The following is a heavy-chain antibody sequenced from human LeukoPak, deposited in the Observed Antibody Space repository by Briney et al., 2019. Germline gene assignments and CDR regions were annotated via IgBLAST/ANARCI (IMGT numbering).Heavy chain of an antibody. D-gene: IGHD3-22*01. CDR2: ISWNSGSI. V-gene: IGHV3-9*01. CDR3: AKDMGGSGYPYYFDY. CDR1: GFTFDDYA. Sequence: AGGSLRLSCAASGFTFDDYAMHWVRQAPGKGLEWVSGISWNSGSIGYADSEKGRFTISRDNAKNSLYLQMNSLRAEDTALYYCAKDMGGSGYPYYFDYWGQGTLVTVSS. J-gene: IGHJ4*02.